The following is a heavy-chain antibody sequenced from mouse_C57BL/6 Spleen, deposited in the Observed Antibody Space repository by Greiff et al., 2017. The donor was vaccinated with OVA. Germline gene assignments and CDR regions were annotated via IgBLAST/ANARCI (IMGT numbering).Heavy chain of an antibody. V-gene: IGHV5-6*01. CDR2: ISSGGSYT. J-gene: IGHJ4*01. CDR3: ARQMDY. Sequence: EVKLVESGGDLVKPGGSLKLSCAASGFTFSSYGMSWVRQTPDKRLEWVATISSGGSYTYYPDSVKGRFTITRDNAKNTLCLQRSSLKSEDTAMYYCARQMDYWGQGTSVTVSS. CDR1: GFTFSSYG.